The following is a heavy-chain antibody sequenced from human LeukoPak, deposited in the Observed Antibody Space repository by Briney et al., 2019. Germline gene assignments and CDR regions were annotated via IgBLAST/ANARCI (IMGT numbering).Heavy chain of an antibody. D-gene: IGHD3-10*01. J-gene: IGHJ3*02. V-gene: IGHV3-23*01. Sequence: GGSLRLSCAASGFTFSNFAMSWVRQAPGKGLEWVSAITGSGGKTYHADSVKGRFTISRDNSKNTLYLQMNSLRAEDTAVYHCARKFYYGSGSYYAFDMWGQGTMVTVSS. CDR1: GFTFSNFA. CDR3: ARKFYYGSGSYYAFDM. CDR2: ITGSGGKT.